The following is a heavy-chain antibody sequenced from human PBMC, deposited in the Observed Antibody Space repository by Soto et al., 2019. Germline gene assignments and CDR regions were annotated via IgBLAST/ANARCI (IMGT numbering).Heavy chain of an antibody. D-gene: IGHD3-10*01. CDR2: IYYSGST. J-gene: IGHJ4*02. Sequence: TSQTQPDTSAVSGGSSRSYYWSRILQPPGKGLEWIGYIYYSGSTNYNPSLKSRVTISVDTSKNQFSLKLSSVTAADTAVYYCARGSYPVHRLLWFGDPGPETMYYFDYWGQGTLVTVSS. CDR1: GGSSRSYY. V-gene: IGHV4-59*01. CDR3: ARGSYPVHRLLWFGDPGPETMYYFDY.